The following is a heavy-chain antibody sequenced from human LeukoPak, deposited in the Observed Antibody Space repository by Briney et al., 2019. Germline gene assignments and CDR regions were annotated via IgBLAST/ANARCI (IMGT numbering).Heavy chain of an antibody. CDR3: ARSLATSYYYMDV. V-gene: IGHV3-30*04. CDR2: ISYDGSNK. Sequence: LGGTPRLSCAASGFTFSNYAMHWVRQAPGKGLEWVAVISYDGSNKFYADSVKGRFTISRDNSKNTLHLQMNSLRAEDTAVYYCARSLATSYYYMDVWGKGTTVTVSS. J-gene: IGHJ6*03. CDR1: GFTFSNYA. D-gene: IGHD5-12*01.